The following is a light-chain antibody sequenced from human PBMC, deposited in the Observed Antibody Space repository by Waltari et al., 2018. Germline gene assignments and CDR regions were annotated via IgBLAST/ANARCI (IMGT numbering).Light chain of an antibody. J-gene: IGLJ2*01. CDR1: SSDVGGYDY. CDR2: DVT. V-gene: IGLV2-11*01. Sequence: QSALTQPRSVSGSPGQSVTISFTGPSSDVGGYDYFSWYQHHPGKAPKLMICDVTKRPSGVPDRFAGSKSGNTASLTISGLQAEDEADYYCCSYAGSYTHVVFGGGTELTVL. CDR3: CSYAGSYTHVV.